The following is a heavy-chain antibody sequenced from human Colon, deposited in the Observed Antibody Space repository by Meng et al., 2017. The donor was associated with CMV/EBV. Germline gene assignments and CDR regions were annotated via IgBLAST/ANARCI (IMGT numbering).Heavy chain of an antibody. D-gene: IGHD4-17*01. CDR2: TYHSGST. J-gene: IGHJ3*02. V-gene: IGHV4-38-2*02. CDR1: GYSIRSDYY. CDR3: AREWRTATVTTRVYFDM. Sequence: SETLSLTCTVPGYSIRSDYYWAWIRQPPGEGLEWIGNTYHSGSTFYNPSLKSRVTISSDTSTHQFSLNLTSVTAADTTVYYCAREWRTATVTTRVYFDMWGQGTMVTVSS.